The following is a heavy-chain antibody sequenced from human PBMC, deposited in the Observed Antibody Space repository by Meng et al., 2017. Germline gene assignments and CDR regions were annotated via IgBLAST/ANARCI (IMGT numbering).Heavy chain of an antibody. V-gene: IGHV7-4-1*02. CDR3: AREGRVDFDY. D-gene: IGHD1-26*01. J-gene: IGHJ4*02. CDR2: PNTHTGNP. Sequence: VQLVHSGAEFQNHVASVEASCKASGSNLTTYSMHWVLQAHGQGLEWVGWPNTHTGNPTYAQGFTRPFFFSLDTSVSTAYLQLSSVKAEDTAVYYCAREGRVDFDYWGQGTLVTVSS. CDR1: GSNLTTYS.